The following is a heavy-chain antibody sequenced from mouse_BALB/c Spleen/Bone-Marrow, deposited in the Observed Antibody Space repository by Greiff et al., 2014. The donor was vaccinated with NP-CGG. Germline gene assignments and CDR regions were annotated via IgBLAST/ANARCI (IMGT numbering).Heavy chain of an antibody. CDR3: ARSGGNYVSFAY. V-gene: IGHV1-69*02. Sequence: VQLQESGAELVKPGAPVKLSSKASGYTFTSYWMNWVKQRPGRGLEWIGRIDPSDSETHYNQKFKDKATLTVDKSSSTAYIQLSSLTSEDSAVYYCARSGGNYVSFAYWGQGTLVTVSA. D-gene: IGHD2-1*01. CDR2: IDPSDSET. J-gene: IGHJ3*01. CDR1: GYTFTSYW.